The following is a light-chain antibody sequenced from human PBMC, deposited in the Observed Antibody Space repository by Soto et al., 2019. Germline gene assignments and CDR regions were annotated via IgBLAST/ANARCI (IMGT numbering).Light chain of an antibody. CDR2: AAS. J-gene: IGKJ1*01. Sequence: IRMTQSPSSLSASTGDRVTITMRASQSISSYLNWYQQKPGKAPKLLIYAASSLQTGVPSRFSGSGSGTDFTLTISSLQPEDFATYYCQQSYSTPTWTFGQGTKVDIK. V-gene: IGKV1-39*01. CDR3: QQSYSTPTWT. CDR1: QSISSY.